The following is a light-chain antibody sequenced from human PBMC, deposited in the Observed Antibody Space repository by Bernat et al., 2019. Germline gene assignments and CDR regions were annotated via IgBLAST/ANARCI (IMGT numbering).Light chain of an antibody. V-gene: IGLV3-1*01. CDR2: QDD. J-gene: IGLJ2*01. CDR3: QAWDTNIVF. CDR1: QLGNKY. Sequence: SYELTQPPSVSVSPGQTASITCSGDQLGNKYVCWYQQKPGQSPILVLYQDDKRPSGIPERFSCSNSGNTATLTISGTQALDQADYYCQAWDTNIVFFGGGTKLTVL.